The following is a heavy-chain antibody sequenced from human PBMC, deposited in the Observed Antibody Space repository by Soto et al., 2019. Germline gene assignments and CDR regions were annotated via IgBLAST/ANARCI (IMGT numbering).Heavy chain of an antibody. CDR3: ASTYSTSWYWFDP. V-gene: IGHV2-26*04. CDR1: GFSLSNAGLG. CDR2: IFSNDEK. Sequence: QVTVKKSGPVLVKPTETLTLTCTVSGFSLSNAGLGVSWIRQPPGKALEWLAHIFSNDEKSYSTSLKSRLTISKDTSKSQVVLIMTNMDPVDTATYYCASTYSTSWYWFDPWGQGTLVTVSS. D-gene: IGHD6-13*01. J-gene: IGHJ5*02.